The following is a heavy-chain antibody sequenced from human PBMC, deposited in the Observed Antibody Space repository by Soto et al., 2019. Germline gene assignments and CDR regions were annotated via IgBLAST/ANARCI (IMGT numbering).Heavy chain of an antibody. D-gene: IGHD6-19*01. CDR1: GYTFTNYW. Sequence: EVQLVQSGEEVKKPGESLKISCKASGYTFTNYWIGWVRQVPGKGLEWLGNIYPADSDTRYSPSFQGQGTITVDKSTSTAYLQWSNLKPSDSAMYFCARPTGYSSGWYADYWGQGTLVTVSS. CDR3: ARPTGYSSGWYADY. CDR2: IYPADSDT. V-gene: IGHV5-51*03. J-gene: IGHJ4*02.